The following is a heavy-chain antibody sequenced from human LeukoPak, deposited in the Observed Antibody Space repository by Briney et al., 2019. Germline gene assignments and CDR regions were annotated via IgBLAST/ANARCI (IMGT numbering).Heavy chain of an antibody. V-gene: IGHV4-28*01. CDR2: ILHGRTN. CDR1: GFSIISSNW. D-gene: IGHD1-14*01. Sequence: SETLSLTCAVSGFSIISSNWWGWIRQPPGKGLEWIASILHGRTNLYSPSLKSRVTMSLDTSKNQFSLKLSSVTAVDTALYYCARNPEIAAFEDWGQGTLVSVSS. CDR3: ARNPEIAAFED. J-gene: IGHJ4*02.